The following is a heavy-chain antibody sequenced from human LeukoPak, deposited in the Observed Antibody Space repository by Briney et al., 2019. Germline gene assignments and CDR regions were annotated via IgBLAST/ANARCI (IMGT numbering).Heavy chain of an antibody. D-gene: IGHD2-21*01. CDR2: ISYDGSQK. CDR1: GFTFSGYA. Sequence: GGSQRLSCAASGFTFSGYAMHWVRQAPGKGLEWVAVISYDGSQKYYADSVTGRFTISRDNSKNTLFLQMTSLRPEDTAVYYCASLLIPDIDYWGQGTLVTVSS. J-gene: IGHJ4*02. CDR3: ASLLIPDIDY. V-gene: IGHV3-30-3*01.